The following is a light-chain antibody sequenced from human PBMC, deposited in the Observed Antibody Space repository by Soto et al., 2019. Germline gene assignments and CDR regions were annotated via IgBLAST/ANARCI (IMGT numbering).Light chain of an antibody. Sequence: IQLTQSPSSLSASIGDRVTITCRASQGISSYLAWYQQKPGKAPKLLIYAASTLQRGVPSRFSGSRSGTYFTLTFSCLQPSDYAPYYCQQVNRYPPTFGGGTKVEIK. CDR3: QQVNRYPPT. J-gene: IGKJ4*01. V-gene: IGKV1-9*01. CDR1: QGISSY. CDR2: AAS.